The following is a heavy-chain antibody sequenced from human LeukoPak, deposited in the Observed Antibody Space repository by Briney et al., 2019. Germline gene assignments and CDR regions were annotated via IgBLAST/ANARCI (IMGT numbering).Heavy chain of an antibody. CDR2: IYTSGST. CDR3: ASGYYDQPIDY. D-gene: IGHD3-22*01. V-gene: IGHV4-61*02. J-gene: IGHJ4*02. Sequence: SQTLSLTCTVSGGSISSGSYYWSWIRQPAGKGLEWIGRIYTSGSTNYNPSLKSRVTISVDTSKNQFSLKLSSVTAADTAVYYCASGYYDQPIDYWGQGTLVTVSS. CDR1: GGSISSGSYY.